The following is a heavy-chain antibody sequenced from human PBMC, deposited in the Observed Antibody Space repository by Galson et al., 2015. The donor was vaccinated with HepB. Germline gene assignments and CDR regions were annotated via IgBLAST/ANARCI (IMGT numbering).Heavy chain of an antibody. CDR3: GSRWADY. V-gene: IGHV3-7*01. J-gene: IGHJ4*02. CDR2: MKADGSER. D-gene: IGHD4-23*01. Sequence: SLRLSCAASGFTFHMYWMPWIRQAPGEGLEWVANMKADGSERHYVDSVRGRFTISRDNAKNSLYLQMNSLRAEDTAVYYCGSRWADYWCQGTLVTVSS. CDR1: GFTFHMYW.